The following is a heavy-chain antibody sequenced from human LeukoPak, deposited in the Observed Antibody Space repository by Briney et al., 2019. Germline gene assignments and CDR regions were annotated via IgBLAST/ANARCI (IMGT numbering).Heavy chain of an antibody. Sequence: SQTLSLTCTVSGGSISSYYWSWIRQPPGKGLEWIGYIYYSGSTNYNPSLKSRVTISLDTSKNQFSLKLTSMTAADTAVYYCARGPDDFDYWGQGILVTVSS. CDR3: ARGPDDFDY. CDR1: GGSISSYY. J-gene: IGHJ4*02. CDR2: IYYSGST. V-gene: IGHV4-59*01.